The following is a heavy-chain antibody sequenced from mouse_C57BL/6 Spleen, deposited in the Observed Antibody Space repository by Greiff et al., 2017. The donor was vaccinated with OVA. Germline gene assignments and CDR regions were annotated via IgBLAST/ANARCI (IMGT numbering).Heavy chain of an antibody. Sequence: EVQLQQSGPELVKPGASVKISCKASGYTFTDYYMNWVKQSHGKSLEWIGDINPNNGGTSYNQKFKGKATLTVDKSSSTAYMELRSLTSEDSAVYYCARGYYGSRRFYFDYWGQGTTLTVSS. J-gene: IGHJ2*01. V-gene: IGHV1-26*01. CDR2: INPNNGGT. D-gene: IGHD1-1*01. CDR1: GYTFTDYY. CDR3: ARGYYGSRRFYFDY.